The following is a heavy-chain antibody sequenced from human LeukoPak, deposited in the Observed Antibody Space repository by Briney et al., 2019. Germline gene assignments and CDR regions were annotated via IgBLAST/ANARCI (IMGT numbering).Heavy chain of an antibody. J-gene: IGHJ3*02. CDR1: GFTFSSYS. CDR2: ISSSSSYI. D-gene: IGHD3-22*01. Sequence: PGGSLRLSCAASGFTFSSYSMNWVRQAPGKGLEWVSSISSSSSYIYYADSVKGRFTIPKDNAKNSLYLQMNSLRAEDTAVYYCARGKNYYDSRGYSGHDAFDIWGQGTMVAVSS. V-gene: IGHV3-21*01. CDR3: ARGKNYYDSRGYSGHDAFDI.